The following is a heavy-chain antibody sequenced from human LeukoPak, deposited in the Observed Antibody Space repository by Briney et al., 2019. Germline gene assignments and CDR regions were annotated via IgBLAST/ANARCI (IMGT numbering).Heavy chain of an antibody. J-gene: IGHJ4*02. CDR1: GGSFSGYY. D-gene: IGHD2-2*01. CDR2: INHSGST. V-gene: IGHV4-34*01. Sequence: SETLSLTCAVYGGSFSGYYWSWICQPPGKGLEWIGEINHSGSTNYNPSLKSRVTISVDTSKNQFSLKLSSVTAADTAVYYCASTVVPAAPDDYWGQGTLVTVSS. CDR3: ASTVVPAAPDDY.